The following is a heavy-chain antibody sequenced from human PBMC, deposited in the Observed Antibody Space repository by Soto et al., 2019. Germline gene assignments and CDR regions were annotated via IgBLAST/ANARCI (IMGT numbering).Heavy chain of an antibody. CDR1: GGTFSSYA. D-gene: IGHD6-13*01. J-gene: IGHJ4*02. CDR2: IIPIFGTA. Sequence: QVQLVQSGAEVKKPGSSVKVSCKASGGTFSSYAISWVRQAPGQGLEWMGGIIPIFGTANYAQKFQGRVTIPADESTSTAYMELSSLRSEDTAVYYCASAPYSYSSSPFDYWGQGTLVTVSS. V-gene: IGHV1-69*01. CDR3: ASAPYSYSSSPFDY.